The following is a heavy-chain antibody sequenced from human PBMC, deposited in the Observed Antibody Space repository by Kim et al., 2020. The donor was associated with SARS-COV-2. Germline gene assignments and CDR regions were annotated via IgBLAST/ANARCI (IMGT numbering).Heavy chain of an antibody. CDR2: INWNGGST. J-gene: IGHJ6*02. D-gene: IGHD6-19*01. CDR1: GFIFGDYG. CDR3: ARDQRTQRLVLYYYYYGMDV. Sequence: GGSLRLSCAASGFIFGDYGMSWVRQAPGKGLEWVSGINWNGGSTGYGDSVKGRFTISRDNAKNSLYLQMNSLRAEDTALYYCARDQRTQRLVLYYYYYGMDVWGQGTTVTVSS. V-gene: IGHV3-20*04.